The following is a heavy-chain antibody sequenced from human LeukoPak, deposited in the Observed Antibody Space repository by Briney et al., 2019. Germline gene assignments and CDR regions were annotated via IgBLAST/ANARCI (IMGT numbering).Heavy chain of an antibody. V-gene: IGHV3-30-3*01. Sequence: GGSLRLSCAASGFTFSSYAMSWVRQAPGKGLEWVAVISYDGSNKYYADSVKGRFTISRDNSKNTLYLQMNSLRAEDTAVYYCASDPSDFWSGYYRYWGQGTLVTVSS. D-gene: IGHD3-3*01. CDR2: ISYDGSNK. J-gene: IGHJ4*02. CDR1: GFTFSSYA. CDR3: ASDPSDFWSGYYRY.